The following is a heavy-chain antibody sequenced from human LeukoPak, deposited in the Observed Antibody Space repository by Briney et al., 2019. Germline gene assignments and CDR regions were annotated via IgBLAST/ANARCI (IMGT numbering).Heavy chain of an antibody. CDR2: MSNSGHT. V-gene: IGHV4-61*01. CDR3: ARVSVAGTGPDY. CDR1: GGSVSSGSYY. Sequence: SETLSLTCTVSGGSVSSGSYYWSWIRQPPGKGLEWIGFMSNSGHTDSSPSLKSRVTISLDTSKCQFSLKLNSVTAADTAVYYCARVSVAGTGPDYWGQGTLVTVSS. J-gene: IGHJ4*02. D-gene: IGHD6-13*01.